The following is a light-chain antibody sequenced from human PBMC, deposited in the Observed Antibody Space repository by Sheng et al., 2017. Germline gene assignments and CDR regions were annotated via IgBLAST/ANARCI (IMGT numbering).Light chain of an antibody. V-gene: IGKV4-1*01. CDR2: WAS. Sequence: DIVMTQSPDSLAVSLGERATINCKSSQSVFYSSNNENYLAWYQHKPGQSPRLLIFWASTRESGVPDRFSGSGSGTDFTLTIISLQAEDVAVYYCQQYYTTPFTFGQGTKLEIK. J-gene: IGKJ2*01. CDR3: QQYYTTPFT. CDR1: QSVFYSSNNENY.